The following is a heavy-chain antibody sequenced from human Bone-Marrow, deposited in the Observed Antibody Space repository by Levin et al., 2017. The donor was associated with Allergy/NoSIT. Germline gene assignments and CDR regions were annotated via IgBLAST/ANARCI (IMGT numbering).Heavy chain of an antibody. Sequence: LSLTCAASGFTFSSYGFHWVRQAPGKGLEWVAVIWFDGSYTFYADSVKGRFTVSRDTSKNTLYLQMNSVRAEDTAVYYCARDRFDCSGGSCYSGTVFDCWGQGTLVTVSS. CDR1: GFTFSSYG. CDR3: ARDRFDCSGGSCYSGTVFDC. D-gene: IGHD2-15*01. V-gene: IGHV3-33*01. CDR2: IWFDGSYT. J-gene: IGHJ4*02.